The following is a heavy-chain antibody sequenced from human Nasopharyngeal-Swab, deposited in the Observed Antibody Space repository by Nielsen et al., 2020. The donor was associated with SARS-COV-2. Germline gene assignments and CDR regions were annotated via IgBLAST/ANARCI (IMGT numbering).Heavy chain of an antibody. CDR3: ARDRGYYDSSGYLYPVVYFDY. V-gene: IGHV4-4*07. D-gene: IGHD3-22*01. CDR1: GGSISSYY. Sequence: SETLSLTCTVSGGSISSYYWSWIRQPAGKGLKWIGRIYTSGSTNYNPSLKSRVTMSVDTSKNQFSLKLSSVTAADTAMYYCARDRGYYDSSGYLYPVVYFDYWGQGTLVTVSS. CDR2: IYTSGST. J-gene: IGHJ4*02.